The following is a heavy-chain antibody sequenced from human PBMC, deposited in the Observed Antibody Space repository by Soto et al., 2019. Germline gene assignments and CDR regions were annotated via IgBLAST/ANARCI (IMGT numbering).Heavy chain of an antibody. CDR1: GFPFSSYA. V-gene: IGHV3-30*04. CDR3: AKGVYYYDSSGFGPFDP. J-gene: IGHJ5*02. CDR2: TSYDGSNK. D-gene: IGHD3-22*01. Sequence: GGSLRLSCAASGFPFSSYAMHWVRQAPGKGLEWVAVTSYDGSNKYYADSVKGRFTISRDNSKNTLYLQMNSLRAEDTAVYYCAKGVYYYDSSGFGPFDPWGQGTLVTVSS.